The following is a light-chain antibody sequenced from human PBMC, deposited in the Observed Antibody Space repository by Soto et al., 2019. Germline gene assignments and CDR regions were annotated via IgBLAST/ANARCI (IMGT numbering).Light chain of an antibody. CDR1: QGISRS. J-gene: IGKJ4*01. V-gene: IGKV1-9*01. Sequence: DIQLTQSPSFLSASVGDTVTITCRASQGISRSLAWYQQKPGKAPKLLLYGAATLQSGVPSRFSGSGSGTEFTLTINSLQPEDFASYYCQQLTSYPLTFGGGAKVEIK. CDR3: QQLTSYPLT. CDR2: GAA.